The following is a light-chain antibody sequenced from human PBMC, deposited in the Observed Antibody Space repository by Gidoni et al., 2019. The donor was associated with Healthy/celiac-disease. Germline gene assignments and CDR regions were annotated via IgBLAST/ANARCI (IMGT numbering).Light chain of an antibody. CDR2: QDS. CDR3: QAWDSSTAVV. V-gene: IGLV3-1*01. J-gene: IGLJ2*01. Sequence: SSELPQPPSVSVSPGQTASITCSGDKLGDKYACWYQQTPGQSPVLVIYQDSKRPSGIPERFSGSNSGNTATLTISGTQAMDEADYYCQAWDSSTAVVFGGGTKLTVL. CDR1: KLGDKY.